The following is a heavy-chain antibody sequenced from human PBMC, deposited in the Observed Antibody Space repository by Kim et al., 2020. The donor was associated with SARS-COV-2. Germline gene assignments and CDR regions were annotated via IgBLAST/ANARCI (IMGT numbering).Heavy chain of an antibody. D-gene: IGHD2-2*01. CDR3: ARGGRQEVVVPAAGFDP. V-gene: IGHV1-46*01. J-gene: IGHJ5*02. CDR2: INPSGGST. Sequence: ASVKVSCKASGYTFTSYYMHWVRQAPGQGLEWMGIINPSGGSTSYAQKFQGRVTMTRDTSTSTVYMELSSLRSEDTAVYYCARGGRQEVVVPAAGFDPWGQGTLVTVSS. CDR1: GYTFTSYY.